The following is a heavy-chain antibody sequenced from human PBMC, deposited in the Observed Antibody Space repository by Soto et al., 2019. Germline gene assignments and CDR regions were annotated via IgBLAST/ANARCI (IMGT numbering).Heavy chain of an antibody. CDR3: ATGVPPAAKWGYYPYGIDV. CDR2: SGSGGYTF. D-gene: IGHD2-2*01. CDR1: GISFDEPF. Sequence: GGSLRLSCAASGISFDEPFISWIRQAPGKGLEWISYSGSGGYTFYYADSVKGRFTISRDSAEKSVYLQMNSLRAEDSAVYYCATGVPPAAKWGYYPYGIDVWGQGTTVTVSS. J-gene: IGHJ6*02. V-gene: IGHV3-11*01.